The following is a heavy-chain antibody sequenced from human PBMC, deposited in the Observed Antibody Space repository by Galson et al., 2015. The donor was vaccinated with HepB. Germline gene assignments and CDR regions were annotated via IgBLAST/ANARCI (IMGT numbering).Heavy chain of an antibody. V-gene: IGHV3-23*01. Sequence: SLRLSCAASGFTFSSYAMSWVRQAPGKGLEWVSAISGSGGSTYYADSVKGRFTISRDNSKNTLYLQMNSLRAEDTAVYYCAKGTEFLEYCSGGSCPYYFDYWGQGTLVTVSS. CDR1: GFTFSSYA. J-gene: IGHJ4*02. CDR3: AKGTEFLEYCSGGSCPYYFDY. D-gene: IGHD2-15*01. CDR2: ISGSGGST.